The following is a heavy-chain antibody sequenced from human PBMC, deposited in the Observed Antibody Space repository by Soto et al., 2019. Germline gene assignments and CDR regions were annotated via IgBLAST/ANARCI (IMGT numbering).Heavy chain of an antibody. V-gene: IGHV1-2*02. Sequence: ASVKVSCKASGYTFTGYYMHWVRQAPGQGLEWMGWINPNSGGTNYAQKFQGRVTMTRDTSISTAYMELSRLRSDDTAVYYCLAAAGLVSVLPYGMDVWGQGNTVTVSS. J-gene: IGHJ6*02. CDR2: INPNSGGT. D-gene: IGHD6-13*01. CDR3: LAAAGLVSVLPYGMDV. CDR1: GYTFTGYY.